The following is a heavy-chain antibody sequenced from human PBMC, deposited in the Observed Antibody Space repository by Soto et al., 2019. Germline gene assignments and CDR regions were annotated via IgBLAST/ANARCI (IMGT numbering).Heavy chain of an antibody. J-gene: IGHJ6*02. D-gene: IGHD7-27*01. V-gene: IGHV3-33*01. CDR2: IWYDGSNK. CDR1: GFTFSSYG. Sequence: QVQLVESGGGVVQPGRSLRLSCAVSGFTFSSYGMHWVRQAPGKGLEWVAVIWYDGSNKYYADSVEGRFTISRDDSKNTLSWQLNSLRAEDTAGYYWARETGGPLYGMDVWGQGTTVTVSS. CDR3: ARETGGPLYGMDV.